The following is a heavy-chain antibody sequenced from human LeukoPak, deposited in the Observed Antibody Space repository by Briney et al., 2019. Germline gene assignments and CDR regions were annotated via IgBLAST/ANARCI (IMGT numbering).Heavy chain of an antibody. CDR1: GDSISGYY. V-gene: IGHV4-4*07. CDR3: ARATGSSSASSHSFDI. J-gene: IGHJ3*02. D-gene: IGHD2-2*01. CDR2: IYTSGST. Sequence: SETLSLTCTVSGDSISGYYWSWIRQPAGKGLEWIGRIYTSGSTNYNPSLKSRVTISVDKSKNQFSLKLSSVTAADTAVYYCARATGSSSASSHSFDIWGQGTMVTVSS.